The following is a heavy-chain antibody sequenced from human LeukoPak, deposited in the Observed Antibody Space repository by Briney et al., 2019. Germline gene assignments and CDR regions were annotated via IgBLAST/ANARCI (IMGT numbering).Heavy chain of an antibody. CDR2: ISAYNGNT. D-gene: IGHD3-9*01. CDR3: ARGGGPLRYFDWSSPPYYFDY. V-gene: IGHV1-18*01. J-gene: IGHJ4*02. CDR1: GYTFTSYG. Sequence: ASVKVSCKASGYTFTSYGISWVRQAPGQGLEWMGWISAYNGNTNYAQKLQGRVTMTTDTSTSTAYMELRSLRSDDTAVYYCARGGGPLRYFDWSSPPYYFDYWGQGTLVTVSS.